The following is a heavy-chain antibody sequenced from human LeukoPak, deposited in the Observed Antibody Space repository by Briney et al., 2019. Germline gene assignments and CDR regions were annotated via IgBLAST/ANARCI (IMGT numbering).Heavy chain of an antibody. D-gene: IGHD6-13*01. CDR1: GGSISSGSYY. J-gene: IGHJ6*03. Sequence: SQTLSLTCTVSGGSISSGSYYWSWIRQPAGKGLEWIGRIYTSGSTNYNPSLKSRVTISVDTSKNQFSLKLSSVTAADTAVYYCARGLGSSWYLGYYYYYYMDVWGKGTTVTVSS. CDR3: ARGLGSSWYLGYYYYYYMDV. V-gene: IGHV4-61*02. CDR2: IYTSGST.